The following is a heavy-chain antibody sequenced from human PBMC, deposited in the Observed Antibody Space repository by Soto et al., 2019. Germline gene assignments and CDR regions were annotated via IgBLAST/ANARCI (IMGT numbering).Heavy chain of an antibody. D-gene: IGHD3-16*02. CDR1: GGSISSYY. Sequence: SETLSLTCTVSGGSISSYYWSWIRQPPGKGLEWIGYIYYSGSTNYNPSLKSRVTISVDTSKNQFSLKLSSVTAADTAVYYCARGGEERYYDYVWGSYRHVFFDYWGQGTLVTVSS. J-gene: IGHJ4*02. CDR3: ARGGEERYYDYVWGSYRHVFFDY. V-gene: IGHV4-59*01. CDR2: IYYSGST.